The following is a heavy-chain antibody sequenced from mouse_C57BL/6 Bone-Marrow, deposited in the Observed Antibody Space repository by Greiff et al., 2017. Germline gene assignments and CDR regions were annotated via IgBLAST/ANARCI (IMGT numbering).Heavy chain of an antibody. CDR3: ARYYYEFDY. D-gene: IGHD1-1*01. V-gene: IGHV1-76*01. CDR2: IYPGSGNT. Sequence: QVQLQQSGAELVRPGASVKLSCKASGYTFTDYCIHWVKQRPGQGLEWIGKIYPGSGNTYYNEKFKGKATLTAEKSSSTAYMQLSSLTSEDSAVYVCARYYYEFDYWGQGTTLTVSS. J-gene: IGHJ2*01. CDR1: GYTFTDYC.